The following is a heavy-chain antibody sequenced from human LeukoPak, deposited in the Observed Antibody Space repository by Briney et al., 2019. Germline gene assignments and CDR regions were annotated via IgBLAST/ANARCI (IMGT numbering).Heavy chain of an antibody. J-gene: IGHJ4*02. D-gene: IGHD2-15*01. CDR3: ARVICSGGSCRFDY. V-gene: IGHV4-4*07. CDR1: GGSISSYY. CDR2: IYTSGTT. Sequence: PSETLSLTCTVSGGSISSYYWSWIRQPAGKGLEWIGRIYTSGTTHYNPSLKSRVTMSVDTSKNQFSLKLSSVTAADTAVYYCARVICSGGSCRFDYWGQGTLVTVSS.